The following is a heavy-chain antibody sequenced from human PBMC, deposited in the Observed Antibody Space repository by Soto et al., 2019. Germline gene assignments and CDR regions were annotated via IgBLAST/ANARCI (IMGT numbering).Heavy chain of an antibody. CDR3: TPIAVAGYYYFDY. Sequence: GGSLRLSCAASGFTFSNAWMNWVRQAPGKGLEWVGRIKSKTDGGTTDYAAPVKGRFTISRDDSKNTLYLQMNSLKTEDTAVYYCTPIAVAGYYYFDYWGQGALVTVSS. J-gene: IGHJ4*02. CDR1: GFTFSNAW. D-gene: IGHD6-19*01. CDR2: IKSKTDGGTT. V-gene: IGHV3-15*07.